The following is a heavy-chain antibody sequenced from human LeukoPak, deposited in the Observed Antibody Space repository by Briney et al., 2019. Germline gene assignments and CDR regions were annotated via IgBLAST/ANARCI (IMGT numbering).Heavy chain of an antibody. J-gene: IGHJ6*02. CDR2: ITWNRDNI. D-gene: IGHD3-22*01. CDR1: GFTFDDYA. V-gene: IGHV3-9*01. CDR3: AKDLSSAITSALVLDV. Sequence: GGSLRLSCAASGFTFDDYAMHWVRQAPGKGLEWVSGITWNRDNIGYGDSVKGRFTISRDNVKNVLYLQMTSLRPEDTALHYCAKDLSSAITSALVLDVWGQGTTVIVSS.